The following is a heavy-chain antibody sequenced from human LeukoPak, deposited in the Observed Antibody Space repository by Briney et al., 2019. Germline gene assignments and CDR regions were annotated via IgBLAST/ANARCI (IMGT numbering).Heavy chain of an antibody. Sequence: GGSLRLSCAASGFTFSSYAMHWVRQAPGKGLEYVSAISSNGGSTYYANSVKGRFTISRDNSKNTLYLQMGSLRAEDMAVYYCARGLRGGNAFDIWGQETMVTVSS. CDR2: ISSNGGST. D-gene: IGHD3-10*01. J-gene: IGHJ3*02. CDR3: ARGLRGGNAFDI. V-gene: IGHV3-64*01. CDR1: GFTFSSYA.